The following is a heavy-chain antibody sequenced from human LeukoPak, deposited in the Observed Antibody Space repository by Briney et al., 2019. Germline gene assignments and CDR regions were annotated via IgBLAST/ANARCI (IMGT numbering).Heavy chain of an antibody. V-gene: IGHV4-59*03. CDR3: AKYLAATGDSHLDY. CDR2: IYYSGST. CDR1: GGSISGYY. Sequence: SETLSLTCTVSGGSISGYYWSWIRQPPGKGLEWIGYIYYSGSTNYIPSLKSRVTILVDTSKNQFSLKLSSVTAADTAVYYCAKYLAATGDSHLDYWGQGTLVTVSS. D-gene: IGHD6-13*01. J-gene: IGHJ4*02.